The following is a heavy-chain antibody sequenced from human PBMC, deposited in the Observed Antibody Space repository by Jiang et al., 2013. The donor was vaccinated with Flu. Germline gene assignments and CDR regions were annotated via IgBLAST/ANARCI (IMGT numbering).Heavy chain of an antibody. D-gene: IGHD2-21*02. J-gene: IGHJ4*02. CDR1: SYA. CDR3: ARDSEVSGAYCGGDCYSGWNY. CDR2: IIPIFGTA. V-gene: IGHV1-69*01. Sequence: SYAISWVRQAPGQGXEWMGGIIPIFGTANYAQKFQGRVTITADESTSTAYMELSSLRSEDTAVYYCARDSEVSGAYCGGDCYSGWNYWGQGTLVTVSS.